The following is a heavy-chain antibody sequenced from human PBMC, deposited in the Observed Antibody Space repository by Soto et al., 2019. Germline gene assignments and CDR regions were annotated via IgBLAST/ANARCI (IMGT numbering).Heavy chain of an antibody. CDR2: ISAYNGNT. D-gene: IGHD5-12*01. J-gene: IGHJ6*03. CDR3: ARIYSGYDSYYYYYYMDV. Sequence: QVQLVQSGAEVKKPGASVKVSCKASGYTFTSYGISWVRQAPGQGLEWMGWISAYNGNTNYAQKLQGRVTMTTDTSTSTAYMELSSLRSDDTAVYYCARIYSGYDSYYYYYYMDVWGKGTTVTVSS. CDR1: GYTFTSYG. V-gene: IGHV1-18*01.